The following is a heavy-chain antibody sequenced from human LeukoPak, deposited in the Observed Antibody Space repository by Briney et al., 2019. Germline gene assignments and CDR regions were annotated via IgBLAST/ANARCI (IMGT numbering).Heavy chain of an antibody. CDR2: IIPIFGTA. Sequence: SVKVSCKASGGTFSSYAISWVRQAPGQGLEWMGGIIPIFGTANYAQKFQGRVTITADESTSTAYMELSSLRSEDTAVYYCARMSRWVDDAFDIWGQGTMVTVSS. CDR1: GGTFSSYA. CDR3: ARMSRWVDDAFDI. V-gene: IGHV1-69*13. J-gene: IGHJ3*02. D-gene: IGHD6-19*01.